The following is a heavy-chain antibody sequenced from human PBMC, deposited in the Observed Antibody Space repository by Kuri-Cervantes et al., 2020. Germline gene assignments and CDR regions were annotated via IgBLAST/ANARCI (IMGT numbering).Heavy chain of an antibody. V-gene: IGHV1-18*01. D-gene: IGHD3-22*01. Sequence: ASVKVSCKASGYIFNNFGISWVRQAPGQGLEWMGWISVENDNTHYAQKFQGRLTISTEPSTGTAYMELRSLRSDDTAMYYCSRCKVQYYYDSSGYCAFDYWGQGTLVTVSS. CDR1: GYIFNNFG. CDR2: ISVENDNT. CDR3: SRCKVQYYYDSSGYCAFDY. J-gene: IGHJ4*02.